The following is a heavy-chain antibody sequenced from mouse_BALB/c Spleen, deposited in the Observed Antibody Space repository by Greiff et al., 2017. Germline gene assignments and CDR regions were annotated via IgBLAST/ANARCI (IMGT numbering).Heavy chain of an antibody. CDR3: ARSAYDGYLDY. D-gene: IGHD2-3*01. J-gene: IGHJ2*01. CDR2: IWGDGST. Sequence: VQGVESGPGLVAPSQSLSITCTVSGFSLTGYGVNWVRQPPGKGLEWLGMIWGDGSTDYNSALKSRLSISKDNSKSQVFLKMNSLQTDDTARYYCARSAYDGYLDYWGQGTTLTVSS. V-gene: IGHV2-6-7*01. CDR1: GFSLTGYG.